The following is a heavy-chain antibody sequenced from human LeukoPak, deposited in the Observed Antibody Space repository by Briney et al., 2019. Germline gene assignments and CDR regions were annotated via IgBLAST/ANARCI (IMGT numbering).Heavy chain of an antibody. CDR3: TRVLYSSAWYGDHY. D-gene: IGHD6-19*01. Sequence: GGSLRLSCAASGFTFSSYSMNWVRQAPGKGLEWLSYISSSSTTIYYADSVQGRFTISRDNAKNSLYLQMNSLRAEDTAVYYCTRVLYSSAWYGDHYWGQGALVTVSS. J-gene: IGHJ4*02. V-gene: IGHV3-48*01. CDR2: ISSSSTTI. CDR1: GFTFSSYS.